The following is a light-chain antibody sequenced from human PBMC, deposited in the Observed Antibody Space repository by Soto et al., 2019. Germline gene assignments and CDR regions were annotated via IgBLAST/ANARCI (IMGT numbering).Light chain of an antibody. CDR1: SSNIGACND. CDR2: GNT. V-gene: IGLV1-40*01. CDR3: QTYVRSRSGLV. J-gene: IGLJ2*01. Sequence: QSVLTQPPSVSGAPGQRVTISCTGTSSNIGACNDVYWYHQLPGTAPKLLIYGNTNRHSGVPDRFSGSKSGTSASLAITGRQAEDEAAYYCQTYVRSRSGLVFGGGTKLTVL.